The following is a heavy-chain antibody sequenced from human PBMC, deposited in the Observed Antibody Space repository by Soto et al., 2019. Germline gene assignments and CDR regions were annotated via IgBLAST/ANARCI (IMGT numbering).Heavy chain of an antibody. Sequence: QVQLVQSGAEVKKPGSSVKVSCKASGGTFSTSAISWVRQAPGQGLEWVGGIMPVFPTPDYAQNFQGRVTIAADESTTTAYLELTSLRADDTAVYYCARDKDRLQLGGNYYYILDVWGQGTAITVSS. CDR1: GGTFSTSA. J-gene: IGHJ6*02. CDR3: ARDKDRLQLGGNYYYILDV. D-gene: IGHD1-1*01. CDR2: IMPVFPTP. V-gene: IGHV1-69*12.